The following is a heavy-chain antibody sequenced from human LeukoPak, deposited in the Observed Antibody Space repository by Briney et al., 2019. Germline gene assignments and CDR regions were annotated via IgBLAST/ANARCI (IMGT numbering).Heavy chain of an antibody. V-gene: IGHV1-18*01. J-gene: IGHJ3*02. CDR3: ARGLLGIFALYDAFDI. Sequence: ASVKVSCKASGGTFSNYAISWVRQAPGQGLEWMGWISAYNGNTNYAQKLQGRVTMTTDTSTSTAYMELRSLRSDDTAVYYRARGLLGIFALYDAFDIWGQGTMVTVSS. CDR2: ISAYNGNT. CDR1: GGTFSNYA. D-gene: IGHD2-15*01.